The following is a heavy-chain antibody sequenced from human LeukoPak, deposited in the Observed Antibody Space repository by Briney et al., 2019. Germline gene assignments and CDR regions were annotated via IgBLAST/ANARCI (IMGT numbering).Heavy chain of an antibody. CDR1: GFTFTSYA. V-gene: IGHV3-23*01. CDR3: AKSFSGVGPFDY. D-gene: IGHD5-12*01. CDR2: VSGSAGST. Sequence: GGSLRLSCAASGFTFTSYAISWVRQAPGKGLEWVSSVSGSAGSTYYADSVKGRFTIFRDISKNTLYLQMNSLRAEDTAVYYCAKSFSGVGPFDYWGQGTLVTVSS. J-gene: IGHJ4*02.